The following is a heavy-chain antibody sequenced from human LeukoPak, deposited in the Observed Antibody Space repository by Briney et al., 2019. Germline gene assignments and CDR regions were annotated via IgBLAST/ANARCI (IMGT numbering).Heavy chain of an antibody. Sequence: GGSLRLSCAASGFTFSSYAMSWVRQAPGKGLEWVSAISGSGGSTYYADSVKGRFTISRDNSKNTLYLQMNSLRAEDTAVYYCAKCLLCGSGNWCYYYGMDVWGQGTTVTVSS. V-gene: IGHV3-23*01. CDR1: GFTFSSYA. J-gene: IGHJ6*02. CDR2: ISGSGGST. D-gene: IGHD3-10*01. CDR3: AKCLLCGSGNWCYYYGMDV.